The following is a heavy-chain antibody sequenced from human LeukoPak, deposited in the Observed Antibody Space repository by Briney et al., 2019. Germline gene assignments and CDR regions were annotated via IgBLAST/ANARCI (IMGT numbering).Heavy chain of an antibody. D-gene: IGHD2-2*01. CDR2: ISAYNGNT. CDR1: GYTFTSYG. V-gene: IGHV1-18*01. J-gene: IGHJ4*02. Sequence: ASVKVSCKASGYTFTSYGISWVRQAPGQGLEWMGWISAYNGNTNYAQKFQGRVTITRDTSASTAYMELSSLRSEDTAVYYCARLWGYCSSTSCYDDYWGQGTLVTVSS. CDR3: ARLWGYCSSTSCYDDY.